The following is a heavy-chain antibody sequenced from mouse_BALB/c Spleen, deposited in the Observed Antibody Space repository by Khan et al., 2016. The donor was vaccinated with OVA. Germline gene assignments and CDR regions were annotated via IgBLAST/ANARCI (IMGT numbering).Heavy chain of an antibody. Sequence: QVQLKQSGPGLVAPSQSLSITCTVSGFSLTRYNIHWVRQPPGKGLEWLGMIWGGGGTDYNSTLKIRLSISKDNSKSTVSLQMHSLQTDDTSIYYCAIAYYRYDGYYAMDYWGQGTSVTVSS. V-gene: IGHV2-6-4*01. D-gene: IGHD2-14*01. CDR2: IWGGGGT. CDR3: AIAYYRYDGYYAMDY. J-gene: IGHJ4*01. CDR1: GFSLTRYN.